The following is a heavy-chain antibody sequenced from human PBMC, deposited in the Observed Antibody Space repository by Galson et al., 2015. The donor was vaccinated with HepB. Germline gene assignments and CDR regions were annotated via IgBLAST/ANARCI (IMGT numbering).Heavy chain of an antibody. Sequence: SLRLSCAASGFTFSSYGMHWVRQAPGKGLEWVAVISYDGSNKYYADSVKGRFTISRDNSKNTLYLQMNSLRAEDTAVYYCAKDLRDNVRGGLWYWGQGTLVTVSS. CDR2: ISYDGSNK. J-gene: IGHJ4*02. V-gene: IGHV3-30*18. CDR3: AKDLRDNVRGGLWY. D-gene: IGHD3-10*02. CDR1: GFTFSSYG.